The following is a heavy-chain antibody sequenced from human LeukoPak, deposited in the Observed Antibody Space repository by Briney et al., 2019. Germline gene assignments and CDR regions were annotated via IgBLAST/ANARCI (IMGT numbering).Heavy chain of an antibody. CDR3: ARDQEYSSGWSPFDY. CDR1: GYTFTSYG. CDR2: ISAYNGNT. Sequence: ASVKVSCKASGYTFTSYGISWVRQAPGQGLEWMGWISAYNGNTNYAQKLQGRVTMTTDTSTSTAYMELRSLRSDDTAVYYCARDQEYSSGWSPFDYWGQGTLVTVSS. J-gene: IGHJ4*02. D-gene: IGHD6-13*01. V-gene: IGHV1-18*01.